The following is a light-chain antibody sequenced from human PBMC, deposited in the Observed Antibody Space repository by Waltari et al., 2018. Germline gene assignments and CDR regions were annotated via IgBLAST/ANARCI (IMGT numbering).Light chain of an antibody. Sequence: QSALTQPASVSGSPGQSLTISCTGTSRDVGGFNSVSLSQQHPGKAPKLIIYEVHNRPSGVSTRFSGSKSGYTASLTISGLQPGDEADYYCISYTATKTLVFGGGTKLTVL. J-gene: IGLJ2*01. CDR1: SRDVGGFNS. CDR2: EVH. CDR3: ISYTATKTLV. V-gene: IGLV2-14*01.